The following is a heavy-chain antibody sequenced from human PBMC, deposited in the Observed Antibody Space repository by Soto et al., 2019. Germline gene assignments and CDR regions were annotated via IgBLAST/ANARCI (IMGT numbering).Heavy chain of an antibody. CDR2: MDPNSGNT. J-gene: IGHJ6*02. D-gene: IGHD3-10*01. CDR1: GYTFSSYD. CDR3: ARGYYYGSGSLFRYGGMDV. V-gene: IGHV1-8*01. Sequence: QVQLVQSGAEVKQPGASVKVSCKASGYTFSSYDINWVRQATGQGLEWMGWMDPNSGNTGYAQKFQGRVTMTRNTSISTAYMELSSLRSEDTAVYYCARGYYYGSGSLFRYGGMDVWGQGTTVTVSS.